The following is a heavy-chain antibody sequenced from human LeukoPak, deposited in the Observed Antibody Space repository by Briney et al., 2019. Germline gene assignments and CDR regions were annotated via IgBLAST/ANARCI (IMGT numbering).Heavy chain of an antibody. CDR2: ISYDGSNK. CDR1: GFTFSSYA. V-gene: IGHV3-30-3*01. J-gene: IGHJ4*02. D-gene: IGHD4-23*01. CDR3: ARDIRYGGNFDY. Sequence: GGSLRLACAASGFTFSSYAMHWVRQAPGKGLEWVAVISYDGSNKYYADSVKGRFTISRDNSKNTLYLQMNSLRAEDTAVYYCARDIRYGGNFDYWGQGTLVTVSS.